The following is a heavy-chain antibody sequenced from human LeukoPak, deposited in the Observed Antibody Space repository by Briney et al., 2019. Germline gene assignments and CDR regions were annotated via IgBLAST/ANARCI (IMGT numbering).Heavy chain of an antibody. CDR1: GGSISSGSYY. D-gene: IGHD5-18*01. CDR2: IYTSGST. V-gene: IGHV4-61*02. CDR3: ARDRDSYGYSALGY. J-gene: IGHJ4*02. Sequence: KPSETLSLTCTVSGGSISSGSYYWSWIRQPAGKGVEWIGRIYTSGSTNYNPSLKSRVTISVDTSKNQFSLKLSSVTAADTAVYYCARDRDSYGYSALGYWGQGTPVTVSS.